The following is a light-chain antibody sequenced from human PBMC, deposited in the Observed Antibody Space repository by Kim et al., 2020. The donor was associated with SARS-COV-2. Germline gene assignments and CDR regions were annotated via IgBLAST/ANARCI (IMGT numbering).Light chain of an antibody. Sequence: EIVLTQSPGTLSLSPGERATLSCRASQSVRSSLLAWYQQKPGQAPRLLIYEAFKRVAGIPDRFSGSGSGTDFTLTISRPEPEDFAMYYCQQYGSSPYTFGQGTKLDI. CDR3: QQYGSSPYT. V-gene: IGKV3-20*01. J-gene: IGKJ2*01. CDR1: QSVRSSL. CDR2: EAF.